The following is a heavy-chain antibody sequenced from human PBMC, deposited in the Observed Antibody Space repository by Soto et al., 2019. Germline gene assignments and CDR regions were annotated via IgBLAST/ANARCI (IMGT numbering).Heavy chain of an antibody. CDR2: INPGNGNL. V-gene: IGHV1-3*01. CDR1: GYIFTNYA. Sequence: GASVKVSCKASGYIFTNYAIHWVRQAPGQRLEWMGWINPGNGNLEFSQKFHGRLTIARDTSANAAYMELSSLGSEDTAVYYCARDGSPNRDGHSNYKWWGQGTLVTVSS. D-gene: IGHD4-4*01. CDR3: ARDGSPNRDGHSNYKW. J-gene: IGHJ4*02.